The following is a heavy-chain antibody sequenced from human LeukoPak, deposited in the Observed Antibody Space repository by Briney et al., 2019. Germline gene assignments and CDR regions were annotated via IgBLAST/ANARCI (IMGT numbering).Heavy chain of an antibody. CDR2: ISASADNT. V-gene: IGHV3-23*01. Sequence: GGSLRLSCVASGFAFGSLSMSWVRQAPGRGLEWVSDISASADNTHYADSVKGRFTISRDNSKNTLYLQTNSLRAEDTAVYYCAKDRTRMVATLNWFDPWGQGTLVTVSS. D-gene: IGHD5-12*01. CDR3: AKDRTRMVATLNWFDP. J-gene: IGHJ5*02. CDR1: GFAFGSLS.